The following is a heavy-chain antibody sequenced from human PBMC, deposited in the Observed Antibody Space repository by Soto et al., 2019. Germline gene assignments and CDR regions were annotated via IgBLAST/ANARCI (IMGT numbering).Heavy chain of an antibody. D-gene: IGHD2-8*02. Sequence: HLVQSGPDMKRPGASLKVSCKASGYTFTGYYIHWVRQAPGQGLEWMGWINPDSGATNYAQNFQGRVTLTSDTSINTASMDLISLTSDDTAVYYCARGDFRTGGWPFPYFDYWGQGTLVIVSS. CDR1: GYTFTGYY. J-gene: IGHJ4*02. CDR3: ARGDFRTGGWPFPYFDY. V-gene: IGHV1-2*02. CDR2: INPDSGAT.